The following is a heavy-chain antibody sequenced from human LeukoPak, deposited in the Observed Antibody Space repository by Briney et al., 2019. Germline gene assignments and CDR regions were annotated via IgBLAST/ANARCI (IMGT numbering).Heavy chain of an antibody. CDR2: IRSDGSNQ. V-gene: IGHV3-33*01. D-gene: IGHD7-27*01. CDR1: GFTFSSFA. Sequence: PGGSLRLSCAASGFTFSSFAMHWVRQAPGKGLEWVAVIRSDGSNQYYADSVRGRFTISRDNSDNTLYLQMNSLRAEDTAVYYCVRDLGGLGNYWGQGTLVTVSS. J-gene: IGHJ4*02. CDR3: VRDLGGLGNY.